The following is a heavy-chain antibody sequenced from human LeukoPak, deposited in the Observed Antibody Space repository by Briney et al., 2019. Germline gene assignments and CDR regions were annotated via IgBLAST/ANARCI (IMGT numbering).Heavy chain of an antibody. D-gene: IGHD2-21*02. V-gene: IGHV1-69*04. J-gene: IGHJ6*02. CDR1: GGTFSSYA. CDR3: ARALAYCGGDCYFYYYHYGMDV. CDR2: IIPILGIA. Sequence: ASVKVSCKASGGTFSSYAISWVRQAPGQGLEWMGRIIPILGIANYAQKFQGRVTITADKSTSTAYMELSSLRSEDTAVYYCARALAYCGGDCYFYYYHYGMDVWGQGTTVTVSS.